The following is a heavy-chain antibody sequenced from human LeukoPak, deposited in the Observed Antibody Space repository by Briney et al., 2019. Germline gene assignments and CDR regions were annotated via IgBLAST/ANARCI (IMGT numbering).Heavy chain of an antibody. V-gene: IGHV1-46*01. CDR3: AREHNYYDSSGYYGY. D-gene: IGHD3-22*01. CDR1: GYTSTSYY. J-gene: IGHJ4*02. CDR2: INPNGGST. Sequence: ASVKVSCKASGYTSTSYYMHWVRQAPGQGLEWMGIINPNGGSTSYAQKFQGRVTMTRDTSTSTVYMELSSLRSEDTAVYYCAREHNYYDSSGYYGYWGQGTLVTVSS.